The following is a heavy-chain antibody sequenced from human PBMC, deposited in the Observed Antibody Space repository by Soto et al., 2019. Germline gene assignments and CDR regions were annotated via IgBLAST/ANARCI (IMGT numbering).Heavy chain of an antibody. V-gene: IGHV2-5*01. Sequence: QITLKESGPTQVKPTQTLTLTCTASGLSFGTSGVGVGWIRQPPGEALEWLALIYWNDDKRYSPSLKSSLTITEDTSKNQVVLTMTNVDPVDTATYYCASMTTVATAAFDIWGQGTMVTVSS. J-gene: IGHJ3*02. D-gene: IGHD4-17*01. CDR2: IYWNDDK. CDR1: GLSFGTSGVG. CDR3: ASMTTVATAAFDI.